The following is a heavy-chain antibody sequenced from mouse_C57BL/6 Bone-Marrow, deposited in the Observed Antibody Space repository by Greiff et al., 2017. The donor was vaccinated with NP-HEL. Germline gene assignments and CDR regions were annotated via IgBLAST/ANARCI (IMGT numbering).Heavy chain of an antibody. CDR2: IDPNSGGT. V-gene: IGHV1-72*01. CDR3: AYSNYVGYFDV. Sequence: QVHVKQPGAELVKPGASVKLSCKASGYTFTSYWMHWVKQRPGRGLEWIGRIDPNSGGTKYNEKFKSKATLTVDKPSSTAYMQLSSLTSEDSAVYYCAYSNYVGYFDVWGTGTTVTVSS. CDR1: GYTFTSYW. D-gene: IGHD2-5*01. J-gene: IGHJ1*03.